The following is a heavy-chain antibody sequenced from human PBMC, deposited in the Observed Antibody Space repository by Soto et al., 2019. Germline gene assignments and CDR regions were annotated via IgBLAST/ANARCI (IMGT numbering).Heavy chain of an antibody. V-gene: IGHV5-51*01. CDR2: IYPGDSDT. Sequence: PRESLKISCKGSGYSFTSYWIGWVRQMPGKGLEWMGIIYPGDSDTRYSPSFQGQVTISADKSISTAYLQWSSLKASDTAMYYCARHWDCGGDCYSHYYYGMDVWGQGTTVTV. D-gene: IGHD2-21*02. CDR1: GYSFTSYW. J-gene: IGHJ6*02. CDR3: ARHWDCGGDCYSHYYYGMDV.